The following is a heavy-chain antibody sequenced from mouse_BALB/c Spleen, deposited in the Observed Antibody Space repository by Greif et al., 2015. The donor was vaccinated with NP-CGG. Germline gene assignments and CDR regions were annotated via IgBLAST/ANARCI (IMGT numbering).Heavy chain of an antibody. D-gene: IGHD2-4*01. J-gene: IGHJ2*01. CDR1: GFTFSSYG. CDR3: ARQTEDDSYYFDY. V-gene: IGHV5-6*01. CDR2: ISSGGSYT. Sequence: EVKLVESGGDLVKPGGSLKLSCAASGFTFSSYGMSWVRQTPDKRLEWVATISSGGSYTYYPDSVKGRFTISRDNAKNTLYLQMSSLKSEDTAMYYCARQTEDDSYYFDYWGQGTTLTVSS.